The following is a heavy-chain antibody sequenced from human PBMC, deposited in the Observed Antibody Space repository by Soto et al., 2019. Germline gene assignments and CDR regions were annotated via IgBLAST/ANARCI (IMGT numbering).Heavy chain of an antibody. CDR2: ISAYNGNT. J-gene: IGHJ6*03. D-gene: IGHD1-7*01. Sequence: ASVKVSCKVSGYTLTELSMHWVRQAPGQGLEWMGWISAYNGNTNYAQKLQGRVTMTTDTSTSTAYMELRSLRSDDTAVYYCAVDVWAGTVSDGYYYYMDVWGKGTTVTVSS. CDR1: GYTLTELS. V-gene: IGHV1-18*01. CDR3: AVDVWAGTVSDGYYYYMDV.